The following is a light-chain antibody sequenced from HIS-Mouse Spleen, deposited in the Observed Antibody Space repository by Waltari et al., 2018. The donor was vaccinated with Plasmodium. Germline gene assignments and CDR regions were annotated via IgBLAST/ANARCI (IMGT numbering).Light chain of an antibody. Sequence: QSVLTQPPSASGTPGQRVTISCSGSSSNIGSHYVYWYQQLPGTAPKLLIYRNNQRPSGVPDRFSGSKSGTSASLAISGLQSEDEADYYCMIWPSNASGVFGGGTKLTVL. CDR1: SSNIGSHY. V-gene: IGLV1-47*01. CDR2: RNN. J-gene: IGLJ3*02. CDR3: MIWPSNASGV.